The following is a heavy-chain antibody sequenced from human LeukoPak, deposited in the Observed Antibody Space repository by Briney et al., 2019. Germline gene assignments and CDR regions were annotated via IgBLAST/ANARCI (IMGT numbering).Heavy chain of an antibody. J-gene: IGHJ4*02. CDR1: GFTFSSYA. V-gene: IGHV3-30-3*01. D-gene: IGHD1-26*01. Sequence: GGSLRLSCAASGFTFSSYAMHWVRQAPGKGLEWVAVISYDGSNKYYADSVKGRFTISRDNSKNTVLLQMNSLRAEDTAVYYCAREGGSYRVPYWGQGTLVTVSS. CDR3: AREGGSYRVPY. CDR2: ISYDGSNK.